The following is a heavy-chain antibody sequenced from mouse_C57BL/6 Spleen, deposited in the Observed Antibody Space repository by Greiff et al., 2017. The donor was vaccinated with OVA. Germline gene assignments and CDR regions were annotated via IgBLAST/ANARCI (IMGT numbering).Heavy chain of an antibody. V-gene: IGHV1-15*01. CDR2: IDPETGGT. Sequence: VKLQESGAELVRPGASVTLSCKASGYTFTDYEMHWVKQTPVHGLEWIGAIDPETGGTAYNQKFKGKAILTADKSSSTAYMELRSLTSEDSAVYYCTRISNDWFAYWGQGTLVTVSA. J-gene: IGHJ3*01. CDR3: TRISNDWFAY. CDR1: GYTFTDYE. D-gene: IGHD2-5*01.